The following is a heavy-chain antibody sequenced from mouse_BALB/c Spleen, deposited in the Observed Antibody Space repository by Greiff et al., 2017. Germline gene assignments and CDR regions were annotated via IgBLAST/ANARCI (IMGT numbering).Heavy chain of an antibody. V-gene: IGHV5-4*02. Sequence: EVQGVESGGGLVKPGGSLKLSCAASGFTFSDYYMYWVRQTPEKRLEWVATISDGGSYTYYPDSVKGLFTISRDNAKNTLYLQMSSLKSEDTAMYYCARDYGSSYFDYWGQGTTLTVSS. CDR2: ISDGGSYT. CDR3: ARDYGSSYFDY. D-gene: IGHD1-1*01. CDR1: GFTFSDYY. J-gene: IGHJ2*01.